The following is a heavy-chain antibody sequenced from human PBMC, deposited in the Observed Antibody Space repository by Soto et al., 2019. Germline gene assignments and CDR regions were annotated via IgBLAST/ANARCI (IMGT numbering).Heavy chain of an antibody. J-gene: IGHJ4*01. V-gene: IGHV1-46*01. Sequence: QGLEWMGIINPSAGSTNYAQKFQGRVTMTRDTSTSTVYMELGSLRSEDTAVYYCATYPYSSGSYYPIAYWGHGTLVPVSS. CDR3: ATYPYSSGSYYPIAY. CDR2: INPSAGST. D-gene: IGHD3-22*01.